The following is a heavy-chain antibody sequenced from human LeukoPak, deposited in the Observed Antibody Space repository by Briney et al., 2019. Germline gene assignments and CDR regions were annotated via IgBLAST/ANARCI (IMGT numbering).Heavy chain of an antibody. CDR2: ISAYNGNT. J-gene: IGHJ6*02. D-gene: IGHD3-22*01. V-gene: IGHV1-18*01. Sequence: GASVKVSCKASGYTFTSCGISWVRQAPGQGLEWMGWISAYNGNTNYAQKLQGRVTMTTDTSTSTAYMELRSLRSDDTAVYYCARGFYDSSGYYYGPRYYYYGMDVWGQGTTVTVSS. CDR1: GYTFTSCG. CDR3: ARGFYDSSGYYYGPRYYYYGMDV.